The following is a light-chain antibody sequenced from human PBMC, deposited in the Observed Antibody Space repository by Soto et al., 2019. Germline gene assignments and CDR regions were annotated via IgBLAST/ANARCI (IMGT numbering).Light chain of an antibody. J-gene: IGKJ2*01. CDR1: RSVSTN. CDR3: HQYNNWPPYT. Sequence: EIVMTQSPATLSVSPGERATVSCRASRSVSTNLAWYQQKPGQGPRLLIYGASTRATGVPARFSGSGDGTEFTLTISSLQSEDFAVYYCHQYNNWPPYTFGQGNKLEIK. CDR2: GAS. V-gene: IGKV3-15*01.